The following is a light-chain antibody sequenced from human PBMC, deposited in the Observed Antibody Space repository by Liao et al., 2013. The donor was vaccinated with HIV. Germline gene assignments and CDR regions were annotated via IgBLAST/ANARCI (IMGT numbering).Light chain of an antibody. CDR3: QVWDISTDHPV. CDR2: YDS. CDR1: NIGIKS. J-gene: IGLJ2*01. Sequence: SYELTQPPSVSVAPGKTARIACGGDNIGIKSVHWYQQKPGQAPVLVIYYDSERPSGIPERFSGSNSENTATLSISWVEAGDEADYCCQVWDISTDHPVFGGGTKLTVL. V-gene: IGLV3-21*04.